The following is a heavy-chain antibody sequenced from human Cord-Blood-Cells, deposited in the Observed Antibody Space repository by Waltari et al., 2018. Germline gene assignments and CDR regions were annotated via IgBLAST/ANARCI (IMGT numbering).Heavy chain of an antibody. CDR1: GFTFSSHS. CDR3: ARFSIAADAFDI. J-gene: IGHJ3*02. CDR2: ISSSSSYI. V-gene: IGHV3-21*01. D-gene: IGHD6-13*01. Sequence: GGGLVQRGGSLRLSCAASGFTFSSHSMNWVRQAPGKGLEWVSSISSSSSYIYYADSVKGRFTISRDNAKNSLYMQMNSLRAEDTAVYYCARFSIAADAFDIWGQGTMVTVSS.